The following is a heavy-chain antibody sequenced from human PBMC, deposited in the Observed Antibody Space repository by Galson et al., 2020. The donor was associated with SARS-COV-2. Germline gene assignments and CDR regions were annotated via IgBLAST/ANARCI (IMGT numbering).Heavy chain of an antibody. CDR2: TRHKANSYTT. CDR3: ARALVLIRYYYDSSGYYFQGLDV. D-gene: IGHD3-22*01. Sequence: ETGGSLRLSCAASGFTFSDHYMDWVRQAPGKRLEWVGRTRHKANSYTTQYAASLKGRFTISRDDSKNSLYLQMNSLKTEDTAVYYCARALVLIRYYYDSSGYYFQGLDVWGQGTTVTVSS. J-gene: IGHJ6*02. CDR1: GFTFSDHY. V-gene: IGHV3-72*01.